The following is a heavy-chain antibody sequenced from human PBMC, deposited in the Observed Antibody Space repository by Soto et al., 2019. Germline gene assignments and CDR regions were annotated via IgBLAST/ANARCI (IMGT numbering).Heavy chain of an antibody. D-gene: IGHD4-17*01. CDR2: IWYDGSNK. V-gene: IGHV3-33*01. CDR1: GFTFSSYG. J-gene: IGHJ4*02. CDR3: ARGARDMTTVSIFDY. Sequence: PGGSLRLSCAASGFTFSSYGMHWVRQAPGKGLEWVAVIWYDGSNKYYADSVKGRFTISRDNSKNTLYLQMNSLRAEDTAVYYCARGARDMTTVSIFDYWGQGTLVTVSS.